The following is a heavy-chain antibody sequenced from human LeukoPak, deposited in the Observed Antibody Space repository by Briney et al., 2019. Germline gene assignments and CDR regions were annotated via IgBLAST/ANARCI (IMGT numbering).Heavy chain of an antibody. J-gene: IGHJ6*03. CDR3: ARARAVARLFDYYYMDV. Sequence: SETLSLTCTVSGGSISSSSYYWGWIRQPPGKGLEWIGYIYYSGSTNYNPSLKSRVTISVDTSKNQFSLKLSSVTAADTAVYYCARARAVARLFDYYYMDVWGKGTTVTISS. CDR1: GGSISSSSYY. CDR2: IYYSGST. D-gene: IGHD6-19*01. V-gene: IGHV4-61*05.